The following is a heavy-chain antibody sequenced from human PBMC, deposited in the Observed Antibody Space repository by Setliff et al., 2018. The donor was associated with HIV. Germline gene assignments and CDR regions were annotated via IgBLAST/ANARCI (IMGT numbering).Heavy chain of an antibody. CDR2: IYSSGST. Sequence: SETLSLTCTVSGGSISSYYWNWIRQHPGKGLEWIGYIYSSGSTYYNPSLQSRVSMSVDTSKNQFSLKLTSVTAADTAVYYCARSVTFLVDWFDPWGQGTLVTSPQ. CDR1: GGSISSYY. J-gene: IGHJ5*02. V-gene: IGHV4-31*03. D-gene: IGHD4-17*01. CDR3: ARSVTFLVDWFDP.